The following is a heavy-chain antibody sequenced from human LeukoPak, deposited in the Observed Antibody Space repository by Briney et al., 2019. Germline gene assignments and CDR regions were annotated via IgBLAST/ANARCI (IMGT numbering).Heavy chain of an antibody. J-gene: IGHJ4*02. CDR3: ARHKRGANPLYYFDY. Sequence: PSETLSLTCTVSRGSVSSGDYYWTWIRQPPGKGLEWIGYISYSGSTNYNPSLKSRVTISIDTSKNQISLKLSSVTAADTAVYYCARHKRGANPLYYFDYWGQGTLVTVSS. D-gene: IGHD1-26*01. CDR2: ISYSGST. CDR1: RGSVSSGDYY. V-gene: IGHV4-61*08.